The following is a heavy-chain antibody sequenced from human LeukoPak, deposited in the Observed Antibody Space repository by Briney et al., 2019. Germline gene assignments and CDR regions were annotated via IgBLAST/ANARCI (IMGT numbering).Heavy chain of an antibody. CDR3: AKVGSSWYRGYFDY. Sequence: QSGGSLRLSCAASGFTFSSYVMHWVRQAPGKGLEWVAVISYDGSNKYYADSVKGRFTISRDNSKNTLYLQMNSLRAEDTAVYYCAKVGSSWYRGYFDYWGQGTLVTVSS. V-gene: IGHV3-30*18. J-gene: IGHJ4*02. CDR2: ISYDGSNK. CDR1: GFTFSSYV. D-gene: IGHD6-13*01.